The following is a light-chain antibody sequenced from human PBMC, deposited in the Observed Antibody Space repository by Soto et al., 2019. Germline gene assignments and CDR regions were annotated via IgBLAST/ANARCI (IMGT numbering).Light chain of an antibody. CDR2: DVS. V-gene: IGLV2-8*01. CDR1: SSDVGGYNY. Sequence: QSVLTQPPSASGSPGQSVTISCTGTSSDVGGYNYVSWYQQHPGKAPKLMIYDVSKRPSGVPDRFSGSKSGNTASLTVSGLQAEDEADYYCSSYAGNHIVFGTGTKVTV. J-gene: IGLJ1*01. CDR3: SSYAGNHIV.